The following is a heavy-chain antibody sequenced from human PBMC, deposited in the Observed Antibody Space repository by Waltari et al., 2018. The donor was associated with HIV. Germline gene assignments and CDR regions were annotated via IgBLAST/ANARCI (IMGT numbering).Heavy chain of an antibody. CDR1: GFSVSDNY. V-gene: IGHV3-53*01. Sequence: VQLVESGGGLIQPGGSLSLSCAASGFSVSDNYMSWVRQAPGKRPGWVSVVYLGGSTDYADSVRGRCTTSRDESKNMLYLQMNSLRAEDTAVYYCARALTRGLWDSWGQGTLVSVSS. D-gene: IGHD2-2*01. CDR2: VYLGGST. J-gene: IGHJ4*02. CDR3: ARALTRGLWDS.